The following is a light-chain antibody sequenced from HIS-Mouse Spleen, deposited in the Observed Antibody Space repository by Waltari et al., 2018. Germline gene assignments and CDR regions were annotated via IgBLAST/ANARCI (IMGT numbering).Light chain of an antibody. V-gene: IGKV1-8*01. J-gene: IGKJ1*01. CDR1: QGISSY. CDR3: QQYYSYPPWT. Sequence: AIRMTQSPSSLSASTGDRVTITCRASQGISSYLAWYQQKPGTAPKLLIYAASTLQSGGPSRFSGSGSGTDFTLTISCLQSEDFATYYCQQYYSYPPWTFGQGTKVEIK. CDR2: AAS.